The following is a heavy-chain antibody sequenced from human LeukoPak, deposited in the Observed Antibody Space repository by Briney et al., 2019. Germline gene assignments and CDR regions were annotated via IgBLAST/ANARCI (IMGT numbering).Heavy chain of an antibody. CDR3: ARVTVVVPAAIPQFWYFDY. CDR1: GGTFSSYA. CDR2: IIPIFGTA. J-gene: IGHJ4*02. Sequence: GASVKVSCKASGGTFSSYAISWVRQAPGQGLEWMGGIIPIFGTANYAQKFQGRVTITADESTSTAYMELSSLRSEDTAVYYCARVTVVVPAAIPQFWYFDYWGQGTLVTVSS. V-gene: IGHV1-69*13. D-gene: IGHD2-2*01.